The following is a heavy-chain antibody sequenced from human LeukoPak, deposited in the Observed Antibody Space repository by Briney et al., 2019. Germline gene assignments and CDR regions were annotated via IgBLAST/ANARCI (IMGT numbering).Heavy chain of an antibody. CDR2: IYYSGST. CDR3: ARKYCSSTSCYYAY. J-gene: IGHJ4*02. D-gene: IGHD2-2*01. CDR1: GGSISSSSYY. V-gene: IGHV4-39*01. Sequence: SETLSLTCTVSGGSISSSSYYWGWIRQPPGKWLGWIGSIYYSGSTYYNPSLKSRVTISVDTSKNQFSLKLSSVTAADTAVYYCARKYCSSTSCYYAYWGQGTLVTVSS.